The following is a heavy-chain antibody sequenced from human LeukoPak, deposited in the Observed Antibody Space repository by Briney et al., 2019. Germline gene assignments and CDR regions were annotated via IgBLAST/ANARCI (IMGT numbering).Heavy chain of an antibody. V-gene: IGHV3-30*02. CDR1: GFTFSSYG. Sequence: PGGSLRLSCAASGFTFSSYGMHWVRQAPGKGLEWVAFIRYDGSNKHCADSVKGRFTISRDNSKNTLYLQMNSLRAEDTAVYYCAGRYCSSTSCYSDYWGRGTLVTVSS. D-gene: IGHD2-2*02. CDR3: AGRYCSSTSCYSDY. J-gene: IGHJ4*02. CDR2: IRYDGSNK.